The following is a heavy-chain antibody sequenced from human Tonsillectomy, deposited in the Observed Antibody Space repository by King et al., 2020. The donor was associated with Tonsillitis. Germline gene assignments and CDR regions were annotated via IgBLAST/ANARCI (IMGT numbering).Heavy chain of an antibody. J-gene: IGHJ4*02. D-gene: IGHD6-19*01. CDR3: ARSSYSSGFLFDY. Sequence: VQLQESGPGLVKPSETLSLTYTVSGASIRRYYWSWIRQTPGKGLEWIGYIYYTGSTNYNPSLKSRVTISVDTTKNQFSMKLTSVTAADTAVYYCARSSYSSGFLFDYWGQGTLVTVSS. CDR1: GASIRRYY. V-gene: IGHV4-59*01. CDR2: IYYTGST.